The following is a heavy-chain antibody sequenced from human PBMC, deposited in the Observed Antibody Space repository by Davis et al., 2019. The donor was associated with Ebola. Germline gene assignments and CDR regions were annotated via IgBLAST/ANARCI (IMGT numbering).Heavy chain of an antibody. V-gene: IGHV3-30*02. D-gene: IGHD5-12*01. J-gene: IGHJ4*02. Sequence: GESLKISCAASGFTFSSYGMHWVRQAPGKGLEWVAFIRYDGSNKYYADSVKGRFTISRDNAKNTVYLQMSSLRAEDTAVYYCARDRKLWIRDYWGQGTLVTVSS. CDR2: IRYDGSNK. CDR1: GFTFSSYG. CDR3: ARDRKLWIRDY.